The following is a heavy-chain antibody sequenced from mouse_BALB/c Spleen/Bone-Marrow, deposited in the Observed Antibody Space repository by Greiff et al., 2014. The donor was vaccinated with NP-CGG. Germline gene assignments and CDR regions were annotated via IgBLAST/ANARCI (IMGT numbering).Heavy chain of an antibody. D-gene: IGHD1-1*01. CDR1: GFNIKDTH. J-gene: IGHJ3*01. CDR3: ASYYYGSSSFAY. V-gene: IGHV14-3*02. CDR2: IDPANGNT. Sequence: VQLKESGAELVKPGASVKLSCTASGFNIKDTHMHWVKQRPEQGLEWIGRIDPANGNTKYDPKFQGKATITADTSSTTAYLQLSSLTSEDTAVYYCASYYYGSSSFAYWGQGTLVTVSA.